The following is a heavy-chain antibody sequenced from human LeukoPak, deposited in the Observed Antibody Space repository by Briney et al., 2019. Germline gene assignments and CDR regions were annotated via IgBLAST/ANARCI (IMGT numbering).Heavy chain of an antibody. CDR1: GFTISSYA. J-gene: IGHJ6*02. Sequence: GGSRRLSCAAAGFTISSYAMCWVRQAAGKGLELVSGISGSGGNTYYADSVKGRFTISRDNSTTTLYLQMNRLTAEDTVVYYCAKVYYYGSRSYSYYYYGMDVWGQGTTVTVSS. V-gene: IGHV3-23*01. D-gene: IGHD3-10*01. CDR3: AKVYYYGSRSYSYYYYGMDV. CDR2: ISGSGGNT.